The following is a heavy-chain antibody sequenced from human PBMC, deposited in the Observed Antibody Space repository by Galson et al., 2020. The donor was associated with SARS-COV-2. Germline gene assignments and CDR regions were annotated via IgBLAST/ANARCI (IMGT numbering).Heavy chain of an antibody. V-gene: IGHV4-59*01. CDR3: AREGVWDSSGYYFDY. J-gene: IGHJ4*02. CDR2: IYYSGST. D-gene: IGHD3-22*01. Sequence: SETLYLTCTVSGGSISSYYWSWIRQPPGKGLEWIGYIYYSGSTNYNPSLKSRVTISVDTSKNQFSLKLSSVTAADTAVYYCAREGVWDSSGYYFDYWGQGTLVTVSS. CDR1: GGSISSYY.